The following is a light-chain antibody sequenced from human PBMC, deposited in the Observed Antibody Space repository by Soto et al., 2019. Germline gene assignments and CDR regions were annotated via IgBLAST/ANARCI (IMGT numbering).Light chain of an antibody. CDR3: QQYNTYPWT. V-gene: IGKV1-5*01. Sequence: DIHVTHSPSTLAASVGGRVTITCRASQSISGWFAWYQQKPGKAPKLLIYDASRLESGVPSRFSGSGSGTEFPLTIPSLQADDFATYYCQQYNTYPWTSGQPTPVDIK. CDR1: QSISGW. CDR2: DAS. J-gene: IGKJ1*01.